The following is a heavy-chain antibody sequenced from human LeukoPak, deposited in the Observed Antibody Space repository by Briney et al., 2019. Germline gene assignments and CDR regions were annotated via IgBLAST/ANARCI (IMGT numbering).Heavy chain of an antibody. CDR2: IIISGGST. D-gene: IGHD1-26*01. J-gene: IGHJ4*02. V-gene: IGHV3-23*01. CDR1: GFTFSTYA. Sequence: PGGSLRLSCAASGFTFSTYAMTWVRQAPGKGLEWVSSIIISGGSTYYADSVKGRFTISRDNYKNTLYLQMNSLRAEDTAVYYCARQVGPDYWGQGTLVTVSS. CDR3: ARQVGPDY.